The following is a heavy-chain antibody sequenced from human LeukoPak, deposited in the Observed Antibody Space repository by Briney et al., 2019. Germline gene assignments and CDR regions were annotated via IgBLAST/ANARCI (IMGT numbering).Heavy chain of an antibody. J-gene: IGHJ4*02. CDR1: GFTLGNYW. V-gene: IGHV3-53*01. D-gene: IGHD3-10*01. CDR2: VFSDGRT. CDR3: AKDRGILWFGESSYFDY. Sequence: GGSLRLSCVASGFTLGNYWMSWVRQAPGKGLEWVSNVFSDGRTFYADSVKGRFTISRDSSKNSIFLQMNSLRAEDTAVYYCAKDRGILWFGESSYFDYWGQGTLVTVSS.